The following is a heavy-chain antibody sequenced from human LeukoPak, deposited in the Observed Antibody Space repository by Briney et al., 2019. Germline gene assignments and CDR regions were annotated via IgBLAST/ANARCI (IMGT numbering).Heavy chain of an antibody. J-gene: IGHJ4*02. Sequence: APVTVSFTVSGYTLTELSMHWVRQAPGKGLEWLGGFDPEDGETIYAQKFQGRVTMTEDTSTDTAYMELSSLRSEDTAVYYCAAAYCSGGSCYYYYWGQGTLVTVSS. CDR3: AAAYCSGGSCYYYY. CDR1: GYTLTELS. CDR2: FDPEDGET. D-gene: IGHD2-15*01. V-gene: IGHV1-24*01.